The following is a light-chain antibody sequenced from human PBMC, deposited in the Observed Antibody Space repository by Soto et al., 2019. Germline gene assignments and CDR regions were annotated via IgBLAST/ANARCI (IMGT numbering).Light chain of an antibody. Sequence: EIVMTQSPATLSVSPGERATLSCRASQSVSSNLAWFQQKPGQAPRLLIYGAFTRATGIPARFSGSGSGTDFTLTISSLQSEDFALYYCQQYNDWPPSFTFGPGTKVDIK. CDR3: QQYNDWPPSFT. J-gene: IGKJ3*01. V-gene: IGKV3-15*01. CDR2: GAF. CDR1: QSVSSN.